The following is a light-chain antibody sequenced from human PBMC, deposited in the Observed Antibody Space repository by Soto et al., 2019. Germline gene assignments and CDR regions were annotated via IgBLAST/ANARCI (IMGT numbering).Light chain of an antibody. Sequence: AIQVTQSPSSLSASVGDTVTITCRASQGISSAFAWYQQKPGKVPRLLIYDVFNLQSGVPSRFSVSGSGTDFTLTISRLQPEDFATYYCQQLETYPLTFGQGKRLEVK. J-gene: IGKJ5*01. CDR1: QGISSA. V-gene: IGKV1-13*02. CDR3: QQLETYPLT. CDR2: DVF.